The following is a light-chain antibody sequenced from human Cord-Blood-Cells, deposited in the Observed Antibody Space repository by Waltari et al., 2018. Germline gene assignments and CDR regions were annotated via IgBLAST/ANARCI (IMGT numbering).Light chain of an antibody. CDR1: SSDVGRYNL. CDR3: SSYAGSSTSWV. CDR2: EGS. V-gene: IGLV2-23*01. Sequence: QSALTQPAAVSGSPGQPITLPCTGASSDVGRYNLVACYQQHPAKAPKLMIYEGSKRRSGVSHRFSGSTSGNTASLTISGLQAEGEADYYCSSYAGSSTSWVFGGGTKLTVL. J-gene: IGLJ3*02.